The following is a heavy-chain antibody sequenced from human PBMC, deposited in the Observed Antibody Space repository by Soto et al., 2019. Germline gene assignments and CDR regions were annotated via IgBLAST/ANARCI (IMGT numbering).Heavy chain of an antibody. D-gene: IGHD3-10*01. V-gene: IGHV3-21*01. CDR2: ISSSSSYI. J-gene: IGHJ3*02. CDR1: GFTCSVDS. CDR3: ARTAVVDYGSGSYYNVLAFDI. Sequence: PGGSLSLSSAASGFTCSVDSRNWVGQAPGKGREWGSSISSSSSYIYYADSVKGRFTIPRDNAKNTLYLQMNSLRAEDTAVYYCARTAVVDYGSGSYYNVLAFDIWGQGTMVTVSS.